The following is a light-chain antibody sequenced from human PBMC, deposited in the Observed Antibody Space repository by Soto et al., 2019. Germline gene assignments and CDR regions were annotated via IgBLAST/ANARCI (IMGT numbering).Light chain of an antibody. V-gene: IGKV3-15*01. CDR3: QQYNNWPFS. CDR1: QGVTTN. J-gene: IGKJ5*01. CDR2: DVS. Sequence: EIVMTQSPATLSVSPGERATLSCRAGQGVTTNFAWYQQKSGQSPRLLIYDVSIRATGVPARFSGTGSETDFTLLISGLQSEDSAVYFCQQYNNWPFSFGQGTRVEIK.